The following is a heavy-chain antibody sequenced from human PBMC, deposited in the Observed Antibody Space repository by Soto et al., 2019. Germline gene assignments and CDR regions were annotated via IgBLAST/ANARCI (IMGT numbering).Heavy chain of an antibody. CDR1: GLTFSRYA. V-gene: IGHV3-23*01. Sequence: GWSLRLSGSAAGLTFSRYAMGSVRPSRRKWLEWVSAINGGCGSAYYADAVKGRFTISRDNSKNTLYLQMNSLRAEDTAVYYCAKGYCSGGSCRPDAFDLWGQGTMVTVSS. CDR3: AKGYCSGGSCRPDAFDL. CDR2: INGGCGSA. D-gene: IGHD2-15*01. J-gene: IGHJ3*01.